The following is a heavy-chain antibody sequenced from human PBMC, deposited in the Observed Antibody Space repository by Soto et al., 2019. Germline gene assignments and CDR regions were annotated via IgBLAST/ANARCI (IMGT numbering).Heavy chain of an antibody. V-gene: IGHV3-23*01. CDR1: GFTFSTYA. D-gene: IGHD3-10*01. CDR2: ITSSGHIT. J-gene: IGHJ4*02. Sequence: EVQLLDSGGGLVQPGGSLRLSCAASGFTFSTYAMHWVRQAPGKGLEWVSAITSSGHITYYADSVKGRFIISRDNSKNTLYLQMSSLRAEDTAVYYCAAAAGWFGESSFDYWGQGTLVTVSS. CDR3: AAAAGWFGESSFDY.